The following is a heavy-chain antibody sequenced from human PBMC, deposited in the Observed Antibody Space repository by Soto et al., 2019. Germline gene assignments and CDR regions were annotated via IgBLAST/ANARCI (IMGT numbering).Heavy chain of an antibody. CDR1: GGSISSGVHY. J-gene: IGHJ5*02. CDR3: ASSPSRAAAPDGAWFDP. Sequence: SETLSLTCTVSGGSISSGVHYWNWIRQYPGKGLEWIGYIYYTGSTYYSPSFESRVTISVDTSKNQFSLRLSSVTAADTAVYYCASSPSRAAAPDGAWFDPWGQGALVTVSS. CDR2: IYYTGST. V-gene: IGHV4-31*03. D-gene: IGHD6-13*01.